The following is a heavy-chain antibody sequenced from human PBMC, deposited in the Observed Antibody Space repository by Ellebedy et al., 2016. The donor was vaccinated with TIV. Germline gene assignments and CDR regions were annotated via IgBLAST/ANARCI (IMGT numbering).Heavy chain of an antibody. CDR1: GWPFSGYY. D-gene: IGHD3-10*01. V-gene: IGHV4-34*01. J-gene: IGHJ4*02. CDR3: ARVRGFLFPLIDF. Sequence: MPSETLSLTCAVSGWPFSGYYWAWIRQSPEKGLEWIGEISQNGSTGYNPSLESRASVSVDTSKKQFSLKLASVTAADTAMYFCARVRGFLFPLIDFWGQGTPVSVSS. CDR2: ISQNGST.